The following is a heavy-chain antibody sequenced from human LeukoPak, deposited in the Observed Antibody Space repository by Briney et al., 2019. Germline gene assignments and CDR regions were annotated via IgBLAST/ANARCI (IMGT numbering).Heavy chain of an antibody. CDR3: AKDYYDSSGRNYYFDY. Sequence: GGSLRLSCAASGFTFSSYAMSWVRQAPGKGLEWVSAISGSATGTYYADSVKGRFTISRDNSKNTLYLQMNSLRAEDTAVYYCAKDYYDSSGRNYYFDYWGQGTLVTVSS. CDR1: GFTFSSYA. V-gene: IGHV3-23*01. D-gene: IGHD3-22*01. CDR2: ISGSATGT. J-gene: IGHJ4*02.